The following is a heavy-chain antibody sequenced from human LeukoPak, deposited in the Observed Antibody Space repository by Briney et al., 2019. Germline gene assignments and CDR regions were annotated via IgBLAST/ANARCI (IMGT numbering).Heavy chain of an antibody. CDR2: IKQDGSEK. V-gene: IGHV3-7*02. Sequence: GGSLRLSCAASGFTFSSYWMSWVRQAPGKGLEWVANIKQDGSEKYYADSVKGRFTISRDNAKNSLYLQMNSLRAEDTAVYYCARRAVTRFKDYYMDVWGKGTTVTISS. CDR1: GFTFSSYW. J-gene: IGHJ6*03. D-gene: IGHD4-17*01. CDR3: ARRAVTRFKDYYMDV.